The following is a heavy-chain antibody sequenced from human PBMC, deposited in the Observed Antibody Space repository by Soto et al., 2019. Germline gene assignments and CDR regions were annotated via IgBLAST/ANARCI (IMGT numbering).Heavy chain of an antibody. D-gene: IGHD2-15*01. CDR1: GYKFTSYA. CDR2: INAGNGNT. CDR3: ARNTLRFDY. V-gene: IGHV1-3*01. Sequence: QVQLVQSGAEVKKPGASVKVSCKASGYKFTSYAIHWVRQVPGQRLEWMGWINAGNGNTEYSQKFQGRVTITRDTSASTAYMEVSSLTSEDTAVYYCARNTLRFDYWGQGTLVSVSS. J-gene: IGHJ4*02.